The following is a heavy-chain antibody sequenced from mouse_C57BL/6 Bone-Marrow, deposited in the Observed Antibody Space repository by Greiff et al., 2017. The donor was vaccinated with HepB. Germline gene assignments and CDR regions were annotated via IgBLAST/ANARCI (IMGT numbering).Heavy chain of an antibody. Sequence: VQLQQSGPELVKPGASVKISCKASGYAFSSSWMNWVKQRPGKGLEWIGRIYPGDGDTNYNGKFKGKAILTADKSSSTAYMQLSSLTSEDSAVYFCAVYGNYDYWGQGTTLTVSS. J-gene: IGHJ2*01. V-gene: IGHV1-82*01. CDR2: IYPGDGDT. D-gene: IGHD2-1*01. CDR1: GYAFSSSW. CDR3: AVYGNYDY.